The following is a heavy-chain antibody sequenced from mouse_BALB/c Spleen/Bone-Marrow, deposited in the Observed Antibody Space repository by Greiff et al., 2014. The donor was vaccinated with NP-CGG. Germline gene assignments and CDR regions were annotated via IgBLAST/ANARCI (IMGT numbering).Heavy chain of an antibody. D-gene: IGHD3-3*01. CDR2: ISPYYVDG. Sequence: QVQLQQSGAELVRPGVSVKISCKGSGYTFTDYAMHWVKQSHAKSLEWIGVISPYYVDGGYNQKLKGKATMTIDKSSSTAYMELARPTSEDSAIYYCARGGSWGLYYYAMDYWGQGTSVTVSS. V-gene: IGHV1S137*01. CDR3: ARGGSWGLYYYAMDY. CDR1: GYTFTDYA. J-gene: IGHJ4*01.